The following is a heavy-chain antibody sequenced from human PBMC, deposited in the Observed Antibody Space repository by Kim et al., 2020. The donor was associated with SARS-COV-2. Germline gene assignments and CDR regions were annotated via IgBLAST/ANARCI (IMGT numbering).Heavy chain of an antibody. J-gene: IGHJ4*02. D-gene: IGHD2-21*02. Sequence: ASVKVSCKASGYTFTGYYMHWVRQAPGQGLEWMGRINPNSGGTNYAQKFQGRVTMTRDTSISTAYMELSRLRSDDTAVYYCARENEAYCGGDCYWVWGQGTLVTVSS. CDR1: GYTFTGYY. V-gene: IGHV1-2*06. CDR2: INPNSGGT. CDR3: ARENEAYCGGDCYWV.